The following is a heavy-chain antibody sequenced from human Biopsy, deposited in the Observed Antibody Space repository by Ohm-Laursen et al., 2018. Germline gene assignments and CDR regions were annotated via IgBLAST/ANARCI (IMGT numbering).Heavy chain of an antibody. CDR1: GYTLTDLS. CDR3: AGDINNWNVNY. CDR2: FAPENGKT. D-gene: IGHD1-20*01. V-gene: IGHV1-24*01. J-gene: IGHJ4*02. Sequence: EASVKVSCKVSGYTLTDLSMHWVRQAPGKGLEWMGGFAPENGKTIYAQKSQGRVTMTEDTSTDTAYMELSNLRSEDTAVYYCAGDINNWNVNYWGQGTLVIVSS.